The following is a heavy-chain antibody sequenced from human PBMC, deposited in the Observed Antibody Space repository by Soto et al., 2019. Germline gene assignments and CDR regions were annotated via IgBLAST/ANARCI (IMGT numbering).Heavy chain of an antibody. CDR3: ARDPAP. CDR1: GGSISSGGYY. V-gene: IGHV4-31*03. J-gene: IGHJ5*02. CDR2: IYNSGIT. Sequence: QVQLQESGPGLVKPSQTLSLTCTVSGGSISSGGYYWSWIRQHPGKGLEWIGYIYNSGITHYNPTLKSRVTISAVTSKNQFSLKLSSVTAADMAVYYGARDPAPWGQGTLVTVSS.